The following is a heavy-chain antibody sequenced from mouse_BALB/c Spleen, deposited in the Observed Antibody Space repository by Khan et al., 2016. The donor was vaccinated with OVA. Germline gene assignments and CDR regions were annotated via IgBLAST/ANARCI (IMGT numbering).Heavy chain of an antibody. CDR3: ARPPYCSYVWDS. V-gene: IGHV9-3-1*01. D-gene: IGHD2-10*01. CDR1: GYTFTNYG. J-gene: IGHJ4*01. Sequence: QIQLVQSGPELKKPGETVKISCKASGYTFTNYGMNWVKQAPGKGLKWMGWINTYTGEPTYADDFKGRFAFSLETSASTAYLQIDNLKNEDTATYFCARPPYCSYVWDSWGQGTSVTVSS. CDR2: INTYTGEP.